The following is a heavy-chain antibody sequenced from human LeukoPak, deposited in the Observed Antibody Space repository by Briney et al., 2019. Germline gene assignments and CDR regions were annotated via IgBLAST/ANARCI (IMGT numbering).Heavy chain of an antibody. J-gene: IGHJ4*02. CDR3: AREELAYYDILTGYYLYYFDY. V-gene: IGHV3-7*01. D-gene: IGHD3-9*01. CDR2: IKQNGSEK. CDR1: GFTFGSYW. Sequence: GGSLRLSCAASGFTFGSYWMSWVRQAPGKGLEWVANIKQNGSEKYYVDSVKGRFTISRDNAKNSMYLQMNSLRAEDTAVYYCAREELAYYDILTGYYLYYFDYWGQGNLVTVSS.